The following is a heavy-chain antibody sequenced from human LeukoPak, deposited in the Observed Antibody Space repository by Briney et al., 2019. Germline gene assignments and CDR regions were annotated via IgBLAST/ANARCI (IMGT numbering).Heavy chain of an antibody. Sequence: GGSLRLSCAASGFTVSSNYMSWVRQAPGKGLEWVSVIYSGGSTYYADSVKGIFTISRDNSKTTLYLQMNSLRAEDTAVYYCARVGYSPYGMDVWGQGNTVTVSS. CDR1: GFTVSSNY. CDR3: ARVGYSPYGMDV. V-gene: IGHV3-66*01. J-gene: IGHJ6*02. D-gene: IGHD2-15*01. CDR2: IYSGGST.